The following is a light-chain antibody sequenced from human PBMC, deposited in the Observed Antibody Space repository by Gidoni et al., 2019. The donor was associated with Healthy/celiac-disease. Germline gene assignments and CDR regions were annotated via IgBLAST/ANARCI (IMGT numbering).Light chain of an antibody. CDR2: WAS. V-gene: IGKV4-1*01. J-gene: IGKJ4*02. Sequence: DIVLTQSPDSLAVSLGERATINCKSSQSVLHSSNNKNYLAWYQQKPGQPPTLLIYWASTRESGVPDRFSGSGSGTDFTLTISSLQAEDVAVYYCQQYYSTPLTFXGXTKVEIK. CDR1: QSVLHSSNNKNY. CDR3: QQYYSTPLT.